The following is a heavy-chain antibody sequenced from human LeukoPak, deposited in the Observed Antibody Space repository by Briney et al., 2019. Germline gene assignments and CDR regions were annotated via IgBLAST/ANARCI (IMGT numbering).Heavy chain of an antibody. CDR3: ARRRAYISSLFDY. Sequence: SETLSLTCTVSGGSISSISYYWGWIRQPPGTGLEWIGTIYYSGNTYYNPSLKSRVTISVVTSKNQFSLQLSSVTAADTAVYYCARRRAYISSLFDYWGQGTLVTVSS. J-gene: IGHJ4*02. CDR1: GGSISSISYY. D-gene: IGHD6-13*01. CDR2: IYYSGNT. V-gene: IGHV4-39*01.